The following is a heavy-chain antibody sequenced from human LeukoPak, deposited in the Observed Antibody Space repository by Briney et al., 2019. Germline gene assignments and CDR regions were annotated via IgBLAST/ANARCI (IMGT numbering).Heavy chain of an antibody. CDR2: MNPNSGNT. D-gene: IGHD3-22*01. Sequence: ASVKVSCKASGYTFTSYDINWVRQATGQGLEWMGWMNPNSGNTGYAQKFQGRVTMTRNTSISTAYMELSSLRSEDTAVYYCAKVVNSGYYYYFDYWGQGTLVTVSS. V-gene: IGHV1-8*01. CDR1: GYTFTSYD. CDR3: AKVVNSGYYYYFDY. J-gene: IGHJ4*02.